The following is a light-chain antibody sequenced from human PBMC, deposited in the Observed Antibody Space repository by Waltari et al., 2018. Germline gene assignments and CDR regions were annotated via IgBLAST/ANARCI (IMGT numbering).Light chain of an antibody. CDR3: SSRDRSGNHVL. CDR2: GKN. V-gene: IGLV3-19*01. Sequence: SSGLTQDPAVSVALGQTVRITCQGDCLRTYFATWYQQKPGQAPLLVIYGKNNRPSGIPDRFSGSSSEDTTSLTITGAQAEDEADYFWSSRDRSGNHVLFGGGTKLTVL. CDR1: CLRTYF. J-gene: IGLJ3*02.